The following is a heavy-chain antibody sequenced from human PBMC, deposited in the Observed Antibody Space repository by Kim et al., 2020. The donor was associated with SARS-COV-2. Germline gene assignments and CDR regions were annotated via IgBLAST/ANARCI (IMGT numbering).Heavy chain of an antibody. CDR2: IYYSGST. V-gene: IGHV4-61*01. J-gene: IGHJ4*02. CDR1: GGSVSSGSYY. CDR3: AAEEYCSGGSCYSDY. D-gene: IGHD2-15*01. Sequence: SETLSLTCTVSGGSVSSGSYYWSWIRQPPGKGLEWIGYIYYSGSTNYNPSLKSRVTISVDTSKNQFSLKLSSVTAADTAVYYCAAEEYCSGGSCYSDYWGQGTLVTVSS.